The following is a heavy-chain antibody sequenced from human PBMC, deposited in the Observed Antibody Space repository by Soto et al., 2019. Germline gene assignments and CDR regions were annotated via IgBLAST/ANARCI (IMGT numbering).Heavy chain of an antibody. CDR1: GFTFSSYG. J-gene: IGHJ6*02. V-gene: IGHV3-30*18. CDR3: AKAAYDFWSGYHAIERWYYYYYGMDV. D-gene: IGHD3-3*01. Sequence: PGGSLRLSCAASGFTFSSYGMHWVRQAPGKGLEWVAVISYDGSNKYYADSVKGRFTISRDNSKNTLYLQMNSLRAEDTAVYYCAKAAYDFWSGYHAIERWYYYYYGMDVWGQGTTVTVSS. CDR2: ISYDGSNK.